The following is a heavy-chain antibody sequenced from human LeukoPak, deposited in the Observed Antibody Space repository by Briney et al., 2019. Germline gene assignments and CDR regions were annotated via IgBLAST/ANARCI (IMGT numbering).Heavy chain of an antibody. CDR1: GGSISSSNYY. J-gene: IGHJ4*02. Sequence: SETLSLTCTVSGGSISSSNYYWGWIRQPPGKGLEWIGSIYYSGNTYYNPSLKSRVTISVDTSKKQFSLKLRSVTAADTAMYYCARLSGDYALYYWGQGTLVTVSS. CDR3: ARLSGDYALYY. D-gene: IGHD4-17*01. V-gene: IGHV4-39*01. CDR2: IYYSGNT.